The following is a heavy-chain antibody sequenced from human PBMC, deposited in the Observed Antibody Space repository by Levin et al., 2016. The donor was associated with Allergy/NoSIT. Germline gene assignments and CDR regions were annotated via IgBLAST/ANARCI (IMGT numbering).Heavy chain of an antibody. CDR1: NGSITSDY. CDR2: ISSRGGA. D-gene: IGHD3-9*01. V-gene: IGHV4-4*07. Sequence: SETLSLTCTVSNGSITSDYWSWIRQPAGKGLEWIGRISSRGGATYNPSLKSRLTMSLDTSKNQFSLSLNSVNAADTAVYYCARQSLRYHVQMWGPGTLVTVST. J-gene: IGHJ1*01. CDR3: ARQSLRYHVQM.